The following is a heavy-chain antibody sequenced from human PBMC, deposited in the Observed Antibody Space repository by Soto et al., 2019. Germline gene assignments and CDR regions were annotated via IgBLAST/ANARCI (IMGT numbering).Heavy chain of an antibody. CDR2: IIPIFGTA. J-gene: IGHJ4*02. V-gene: IGHV1-69*12. CDR1: GGTFSSYA. Sequence: QVQLVQSGAEVKKPGSSVKVSCKASGGTFSSYAISWVRQAPGQGLEWMGGIIPIFGTANYAQKFQGRVTVSASEFXSTAYMELSSLRSEDTAVYYCAREANCSGGSCYSKWGQGTLVTVSS. CDR3: AREANCSGGSCYSK. D-gene: IGHD2-15*01.